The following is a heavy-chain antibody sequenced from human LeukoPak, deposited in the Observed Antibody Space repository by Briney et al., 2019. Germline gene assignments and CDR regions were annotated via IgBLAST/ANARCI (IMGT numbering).Heavy chain of an antibody. CDR2: IYHSGST. V-gene: IGHV4-4*02. Sequence: SGTLSLTCAVSGSSISSSNWWSWVRQPPGKGLEWIGEIYHSGSTNYNPSLKSRVTISVDKSKNQFSLKLSSVTAADTAVYYCARGKVGATGFYFDYWGQGTLVTVSS. J-gene: IGHJ4*02. CDR1: GSSISSSNW. CDR3: ARGKVGATGFYFDY. D-gene: IGHD1-26*01.